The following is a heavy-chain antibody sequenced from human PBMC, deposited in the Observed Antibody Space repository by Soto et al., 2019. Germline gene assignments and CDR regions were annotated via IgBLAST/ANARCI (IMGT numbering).Heavy chain of an antibody. CDR2: IVVCSGNT. D-gene: IGHD3-22*01. V-gene: IGHV1-58*01. CDR3: AAANYYDSSGYYGTYGMDV. J-gene: IGHJ6*02. Sequence: SVPVSCLYSVFTFTTSAVQWVRQARGQRLELLGWIVVCSGNTNYAQKFQERVTITRDMSTSTAYMELSSLRSEDTAVYYCAAANYYDSSGYYGTYGMDVWGQGTTVNVS. CDR1: VFTFTTSA.